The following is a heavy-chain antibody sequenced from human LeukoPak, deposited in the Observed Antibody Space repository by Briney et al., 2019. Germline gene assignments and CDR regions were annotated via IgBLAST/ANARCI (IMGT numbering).Heavy chain of an antibody. V-gene: IGHV1-18*01. D-gene: IGHD1-26*01. CDR3: ARAPSSSGDYYLQFDY. J-gene: IGHJ4*02. CDR1: GYTFTNHG. Sequence: ASVKVSCKVSGYTFTNHGITWVQQAPGRGLEWMGWISASNGRTNYAQKAQGRLTMTTDTTSSTAYMELRGLTSDDTAVYYCARAPSSSGDYYLQFDYWGQGTLVAVSS. CDR2: ISASNGRT.